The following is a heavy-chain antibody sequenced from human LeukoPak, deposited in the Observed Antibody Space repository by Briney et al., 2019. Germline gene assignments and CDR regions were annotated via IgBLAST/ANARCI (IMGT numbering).Heavy chain of an antibody. CDR2: INWNGAST. CDR1: GFSFDDLG. D-gene: IGHD6-6*01. J-gene: IGHJ6*03. V-gene: IGHV3-20*04. Sequence: GALRLSCAASGFSFDDLGMTWVRQVPGKGLEWFAGINWNGASTGYADSVRGRFTISRDNAKNSLYLQMNSLRAEDTALYYCARAVCPTIKFCDSSYFMDVWGKGTTVNVS. CDR3: ARAVCPTIKFCDSSYFMDV.